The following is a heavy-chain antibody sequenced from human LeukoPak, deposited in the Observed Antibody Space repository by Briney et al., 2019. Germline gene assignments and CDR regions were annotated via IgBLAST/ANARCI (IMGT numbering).Heavy chain of an antibody. J-gene: IGHJ4*02. V-gene: IGHV3-48*03. Sequence: GGSLRLSCAASGFIFSNYEMNWVRQTPGKGLEWVSYISDHGKSRNYVESVKGRFAISRDNAKNSLYLQMNSLRVEDTAVYFCARARIAAPLLDYWGQGSLVTVSS. CDR2: ISDHGKSR. CDR3: ARARIAAPLLDY. D-gene: IGHD6-13*01. CDR1: GFIFSNYE.